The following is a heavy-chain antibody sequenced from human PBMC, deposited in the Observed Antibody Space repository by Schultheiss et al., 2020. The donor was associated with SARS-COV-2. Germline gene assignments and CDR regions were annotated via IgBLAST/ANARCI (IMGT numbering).Heavy chain of an antibody. CDR3: ARWAPPAEIFGVVPGCFDP. CDR2: IYYSGST. CDR1: GGSISSYY. Sequence: SETLSLTCTVSGGSISSYYWSWIRQPPGKGLEWIGYIYYSGSTNYNPSLKSRVTISVDTSKNQFSLKLSSVTAADTAVYYCARWAPPAEIFGVVPGCFDPWGQGTLVTVSS. J-gene: IGHJ5*02. V-gene: IGHV4-59*01. D-gene: IGHD3-3*01.